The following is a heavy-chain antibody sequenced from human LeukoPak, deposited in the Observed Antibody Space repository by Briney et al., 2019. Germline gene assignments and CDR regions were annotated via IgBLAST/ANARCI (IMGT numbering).Heavy chain of an antibody. D-gene: IGHD5-24*01. V-gene: IGHV3-23*01. CDR2: ISGSGNGT. J-gene: IGHJ4*02. CDR3: AKRTMSAFDS. CDR1: GFTFRTYA. Sequence: GGSLRLSCTASGFTFRTYAMNWVRQAPGKGLEWLSGISGSGNGTYYADSVKGRFIISRGNSKNMVYLQMNSLTVEDTATYYCAKRTMSAFDSWGQGTLLIVSS.